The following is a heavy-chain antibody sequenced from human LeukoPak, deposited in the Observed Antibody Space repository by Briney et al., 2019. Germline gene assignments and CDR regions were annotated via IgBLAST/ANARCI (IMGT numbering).Heavy chain of an antibody. Sequence: ASVKVSCKASGYTFTTYNINWVRQATGQGLEWMGWMNPNSGNTGYAQKFQGRVTMTRNTSISTAYMELSSLRSEDTAVYYCARGPNKSDGGNSGSAWFDPWGQGTLVTVSS. CDR1: GYTFTTYN. V-gene: IGHV1-8*01. J-gene: IGHJ5*02. CDR3: ARGPNKSDGGNSGSAWFDP. CDR2: MNPNSGNT. D-gene: IGHD4-23*01.